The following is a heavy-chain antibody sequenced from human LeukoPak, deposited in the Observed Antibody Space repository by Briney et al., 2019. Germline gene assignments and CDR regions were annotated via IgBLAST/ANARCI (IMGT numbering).Heavy chain of an antibody. V-gene: IGHV1-2*02. CDR3: AREVRNFCSSTSCTTYYYYGMDV. CDR2: INPKSGGT. Sequence: ASVKVSCKASGYTFTGYYMHWVRQAPGQGLEWMGWINPKSGGTNYAQKFQGRVTMTRDTSISTAYMELSRLRSDDTAVYYCAREVRNFCSSTSCTTYYYYGMDVWGQGTTVTVSS. J-gene: IGHJ6*02. CDR1: GYTFTGYY. D-gene: IGHD2-2*01.